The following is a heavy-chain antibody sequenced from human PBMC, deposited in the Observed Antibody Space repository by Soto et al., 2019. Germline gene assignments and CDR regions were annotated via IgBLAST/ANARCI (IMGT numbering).Heavy chain of an antibody. V-gene: IGHV4-59*02. CDR1: GDSVSSYY. Sequence: QVQLQESGPGLVKPSETLSLTCSVSGDSVSSYYWSWIRQPPGKGLEWIGYIYLSGSTSYNPSLKSRVSISLHTSRNQFSLKLSSVTAADTAVYHCARGVLRYYYYGMDVWGQGTTVTVSS. CDR3: ARGVLRYYYYGMDV. J-gene: IGHJ6*02. CDR2: IYLSGST.